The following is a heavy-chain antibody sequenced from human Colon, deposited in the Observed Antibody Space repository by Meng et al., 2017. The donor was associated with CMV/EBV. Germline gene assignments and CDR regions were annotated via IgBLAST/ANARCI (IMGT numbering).Heavy chain of an antibody. V-gene: IGHV3-21*01. CDR1: GFTFSTYT. CDR3: ARAKQAARMDV. Sequence: GGSLRLSCAASGFTFSTYTMNWVRQAPGKGLEWVSSISGNSAYIYYADSVKGRFTISRDNTKDSLFLQMSGLRAEDTADYYCARAKQAARMDVWGQGTTVTVSS. CDR2: ISGNSAYI. J-gene: IGHJ6*02. D-gene: IGHD6-13*01.